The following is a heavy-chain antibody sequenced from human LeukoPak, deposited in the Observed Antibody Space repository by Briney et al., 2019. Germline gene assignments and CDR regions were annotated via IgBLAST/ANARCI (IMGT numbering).Heavy chain of an antibody. Sequence: PSETLSLTCTVSGGSISSYYWSWIRQPAGKGLEWIGRIYTSGSTNYNPSLKSRVTMSVDTSKNQFSLKLSSVTAADTAVYYCARGRYCSSTSCSSPWGYYYYGMDVWGQGTTVTVSS. J-gene: IGHJ6*02. D-gene: IGHD2-2*01. CDR3: ARGRYCSSTSCSSPWGYYYYGMDV. V-gene: IGHV4-4*07. CDR1: GGSISSYY. CDR2: IYTSGST.